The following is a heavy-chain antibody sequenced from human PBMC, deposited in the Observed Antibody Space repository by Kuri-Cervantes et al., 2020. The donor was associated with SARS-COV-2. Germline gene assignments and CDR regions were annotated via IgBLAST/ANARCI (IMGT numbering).Heavy chain of an antibody. CDR2: IYYSGST. D-gene: IGHD3-10*01. Sequence: SETLSLTCTVSGGSISSYYWSWIRQPPGKGLEWIGYIYYSGSTNYNPSLKSRVTISVDTSKNQFSLKLSSVTAADTAVYYCARGSSSLYNYFDPWGQGTLVTVSS. CDR1: GGSISSYY. V-gene: IGHV4-59*01. J-gene: IGHJ5*02. CDR3: ARGSSSLYNYFDP.